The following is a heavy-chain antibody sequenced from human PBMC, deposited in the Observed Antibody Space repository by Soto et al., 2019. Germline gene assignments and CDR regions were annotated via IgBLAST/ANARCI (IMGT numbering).Heavy chain of an antibody. CDR3: ATQTYRYNWPR. J-gene: IGHJ4*02. D-gene: IGHD1-1*01. V-gene: IGHV4-4*02. CDR1: SGSISSSKW. Sequence: QVQLQESGPGLVKPSGTLSLNCGVSSGSISSSKWWSWVRQPPGRGLEWIGEISHDGTTNYNPSLESRVTMSLDKSKNQFSLKLSSVTAADTAIFYCATQTYRYNWPRWGQGTLVTVSS. CDR2: ISHDGTT.